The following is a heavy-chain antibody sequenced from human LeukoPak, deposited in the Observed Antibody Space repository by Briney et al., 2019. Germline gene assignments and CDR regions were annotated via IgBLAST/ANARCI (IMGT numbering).Heavy chain of an antibody. J-gene: IGHJ4*02. D-gene: IGHD2-15*01. CDR3: ARAPVTSCRGAFCYPFDY. V-gene: IGHV3-23*01. CDR1: GFTFSSDS. Sequence: PGGSLRLSCAASGFTFSSDSMNWVRQAPGKGLEWVSGIRGSGGTTYYADSVKGRFTISRDNSKNTLYLQMNRLRVEDAAVYYCARAPVTSCRGAFCYPFDYWGQGTLVTVSS. CDR2: IRGSGGTT.